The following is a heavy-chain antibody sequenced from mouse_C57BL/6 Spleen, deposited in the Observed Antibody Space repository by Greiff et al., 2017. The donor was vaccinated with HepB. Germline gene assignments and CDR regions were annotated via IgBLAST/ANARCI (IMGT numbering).Heavy chain of an antibody. D-gene: IGHD2-2*01. V-gene: IGHV1-22*01. CDR3: ARGGYDGNYFDY. J-gene: IGHJ2*01. CDR1: GYTFTDYN. Sequence: EVKLQESGPELVKPGASVKMSCKASGYTFTDYNMHWVKQSHGKSLEWIGYINPNNGGTSYNQKFKGKATLTVNKSSSTAYMELRSLTSEDSAVYYCARGGYDGNYFDYWGQGTTLTVSS. CDR2: INPNNGGT.